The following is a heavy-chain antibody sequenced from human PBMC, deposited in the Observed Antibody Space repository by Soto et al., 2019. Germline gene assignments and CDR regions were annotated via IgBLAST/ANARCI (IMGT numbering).Heavy chain of an antibody. J-gene: IGHJ4*02. CDR2: IVVGSGNT. Sequence: SVKVSCKASGFTFTTLVVLWVRQARGHPLEWIGWIVVGSGNTNYAQKYQERVTITRDMSTGTAYMELSSLRSEDTAVYYCARRYFDYWGQGTLVTVSS. CDR3: ARRYFDY. CDR1: GFTFTTLV. V-gene: IGHV1-58*01.